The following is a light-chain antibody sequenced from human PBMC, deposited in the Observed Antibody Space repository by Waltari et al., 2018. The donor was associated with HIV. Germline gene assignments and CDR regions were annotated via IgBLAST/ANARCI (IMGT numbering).Light chain of an antibody. V-gene: IGLV2-14*03. Sequence: QAALAPPAAGSGSPGQSIKMSFKGTSSDLGYSDYVFLYQQRPRKAPQLMISDVNKRPSGLSRRFSGSQSGSAAALPISGLQAEDAADYYCSSFTTSGPLVFGGGTKLTVL. CDR2: DVN. J-gene: IGLJ2*01. CDR1: SSDLGYSDY. CDR3: SSFTTSGPLV.